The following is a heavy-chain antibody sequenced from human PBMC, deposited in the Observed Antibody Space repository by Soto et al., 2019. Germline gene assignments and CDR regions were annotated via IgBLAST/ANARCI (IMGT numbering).Heavy chain of an antibody. D-gene: IGHD1-1*01. CDR2: VNPDGSER. J-gene: IGHJ3*01. Sequence: GSLRLSCAASGFTFSSYWMTWVRQAPGRGLEWVANVNPDGSERRYGDSVKGRFTISRANAQNSLFLQMNSLRAEDTAVYYCAKSTNYAYDFRGQGTMVTVSS. CDR1: GFTFSSYW. CDR3: AKSTNYAYDF. V-gene: IGHV3-7*01.